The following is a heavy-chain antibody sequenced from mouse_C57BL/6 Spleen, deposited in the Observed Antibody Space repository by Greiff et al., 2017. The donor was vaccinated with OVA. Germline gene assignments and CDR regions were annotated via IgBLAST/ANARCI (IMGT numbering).Heavy chain of an antibody. V-gene: IGHV5-12*01. J-gene: IGHJ2*01. CDR2: ISNGGGST. CDR1: GFTFSDYY. D-gene: IGHD1-1*01. Sequence: VKLMESGGGLVQPGGSLKLSCAASGFTFSDYYMYWVRQTPEKRLEWVAYISNGGGSTYYPDTVKGRFTISRDNAKNTLYLQMSRLKAEDTAMYYCARQDGGYFDYWGQGTTLTVSS. CDR3: ARQDGGYFDY.